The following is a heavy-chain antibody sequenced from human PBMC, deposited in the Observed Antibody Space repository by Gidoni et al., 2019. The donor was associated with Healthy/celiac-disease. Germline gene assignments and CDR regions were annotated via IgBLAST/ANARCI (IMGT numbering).Heavy chain of an antibody. CDR2: INSDGSST. CDR3: ARGPYVTYGMDV. CDR1: GFPFSSYW. V-gene: IGHV3-74*01. J-gene: IGHJ6*02. Sequence: EVQLVESGGGLVQPGGSLRLPCAASGFPFSSYWMHWVRQAPGKGLVWVSRINSDGSSTSYADSVKGRFTISRDNAKNTLYLQMNSLRAEDTAVYYCARGPYVTYGMDVWGQGTTVTVSS. D-gene: IGHD3-16*01.